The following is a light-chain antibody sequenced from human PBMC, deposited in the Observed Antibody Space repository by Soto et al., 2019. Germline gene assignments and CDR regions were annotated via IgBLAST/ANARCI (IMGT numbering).Light chain of an antibody. Sequence: TLSQNTLSLSLGDRATVSCRASQSVARDYLGWYQQTPGQAPRLIIFGASSRATGIPDRFTGSGSGTDFTLTISRLEPEDFAVYYCPQYASSPIPFAQGT. CDR3: PQYASSPIP. V-gene: IGKV3-20*01. CDR1: QSVARDY. CDR2: GAS. J-gene: IGKJ5*01.